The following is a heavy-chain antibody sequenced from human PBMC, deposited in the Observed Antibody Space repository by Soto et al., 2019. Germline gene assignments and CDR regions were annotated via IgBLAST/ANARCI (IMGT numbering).Heavy chain of an antibody. Sequence: GGSLRLSCAASGFTFSSYAMSWVRQAPGKGLEWVSAISGSGGSTYYADSVKGRFTISRDNSKNTLYLQINSLRAEDTAVYYCAKDHTDDVLAPFDYWGQGTLVTVSS. CDR3: AKDHTDDVLAPFDY. J-gene: IGHJ4*02. D-gene: IGHD1-1*01. CDR2: ISGSGGST. CDR1: GFTFSSYA. V-gene: IGHV3-23*01.